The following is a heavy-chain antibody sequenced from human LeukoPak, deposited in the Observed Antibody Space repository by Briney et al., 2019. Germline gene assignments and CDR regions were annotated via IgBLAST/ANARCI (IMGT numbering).Heavy chain of an antibody. D-gene: IGHD3-10*01. Sequence: WGSLSLYCAASGFTFSTYSMNWVRQAPGKGLEWVSSMSSGSSFIYYADSVKGRFTISRDNAKNSLYLQMNSLRAEDTAVYYCARCGDGLPCDFDYWGQGTLVTVSS. CDR3: ARCGDGLPCDFDY. CDR2: MSSGSSFI. V-gene: IGHV3-21*01. J-gene: IGHJ4*02. CDR1: GFTFSTYS.